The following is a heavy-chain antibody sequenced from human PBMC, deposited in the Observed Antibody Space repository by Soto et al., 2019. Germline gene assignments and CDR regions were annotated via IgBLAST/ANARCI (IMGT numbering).Heavy chain of an antibody. CDR1: GYTFTSYD. CDR2: MNPNSGNT. CDR3: ARNYDFWSGYYRAYNWFDP. J-gene: IGHJ5*02. V-gene: IGHV1-8*01. Sequence: ASVKVSCKASGYTFTSYDINWVREATGQGLEWMGWMNPNSGNTGYAQKFQGRVTMTRNTSISTAYMELSSLRSEDTAVYYCARNYDFWSGYYRAYNWFDPWGQGTLVTVYS. D-gene: IGHD3-3*01.